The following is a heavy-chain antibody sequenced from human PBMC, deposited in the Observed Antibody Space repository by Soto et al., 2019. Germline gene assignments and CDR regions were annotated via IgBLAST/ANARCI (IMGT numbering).Heavy chain of an antibody. CDR3: ARRFGGCFDY. CDR1: GGSISSYY. CDR2: IFYSGNT. D-gene: IGHD3-16*01. J-gene: IGHJ4*02. Sequence: SETLSLTCTVSGGSISSYYWSWIRQPPGKGLEWIGNIFYSGNTYYNPSLKSRVTISVDTSTNQFSLKVTSVTAADTAVYYCARRFGGCFDYWGQGTLVTVSS. V-gene: IGHV4-59*04.